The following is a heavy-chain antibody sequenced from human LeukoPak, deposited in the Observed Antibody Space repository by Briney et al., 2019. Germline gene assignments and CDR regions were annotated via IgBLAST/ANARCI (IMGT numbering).Heavy chain of an antibody. V-gene: IGHV1-46*01. Sequence: GASVKVSCKASGYTFTSYDINWVRQAPGQGLEWMGIINPSGGSTSYAQKFQGRVTITADKSTSTAYMELSSLRSEDTAVYYCARDTEERYSSSWHSLFWGQGTLVTVSS. CDR1: GYTFTSYD. J-gene: IGHJ4*02. CDR3: ARDTEERYSSSWHSLF. CDR2: INPSGGST. D-gene: IGHD6-13*01.